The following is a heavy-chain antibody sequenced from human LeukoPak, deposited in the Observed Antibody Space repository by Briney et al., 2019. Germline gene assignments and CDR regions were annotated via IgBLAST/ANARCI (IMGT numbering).Heavy chain of an antibody. CDR2: IYHSGST. V-gene: IGHV4-30-2*01. D-gene: IGHD3-22*01. CDR3: ARGEYYDSSGYSYFDY. Sequence: SQTLSLTCAVSGGSISSGGYSWSWLRQPPGKGLEWIGYIYHSGSTYYNPSLKSRVTISVDRSKNQFSLKLSSVTAADTAVYYCARGEYYDSSGYSYFDYWGQGTLVTVSS. CDR1: GGSISSGGYS. J-gene: IGHJ4*02.